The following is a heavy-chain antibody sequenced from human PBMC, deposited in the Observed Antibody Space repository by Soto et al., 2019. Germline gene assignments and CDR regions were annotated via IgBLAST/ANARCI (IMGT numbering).Heavy chain of an antibody. CDR1: GVSLTSGTYY. V-gene: IGHV4-31*03. Sequence: KTSETLSLTCSVSGVSLTSGTYYWSWIRQHPGKCLEWIGYIFYSGSTDYNPSLKSRVNISVDTSKNQFSLKLSSVTAADTAVYYCASTEDFFDYWGQGTLVTVSS. J-gene: IGHJ4*02. CDR2: IFYSGST. CDR3: ASTEDFFDY.